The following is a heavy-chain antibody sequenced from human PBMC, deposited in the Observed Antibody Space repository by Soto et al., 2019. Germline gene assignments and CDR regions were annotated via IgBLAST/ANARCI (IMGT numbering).Heavy chain of an antibody. Sequence: QLLESGGGLVQRGGSVRLSCAASTFTFSSYAMSWVRQAPGKGLEWVSAFTGSGGATYYADSVKGRFAISRDNSKSTLYLQMNSLRGEDTAVYYCVGSTGMPPLDYCGQGTLVTVSS. CDR3: VGSTGMPPLDY. V-gene: IGHV3-23*01. CDR2: FTGSGGAT. J-gene: IGHJ4*02. CDR1: TFTFSSYA. D-gene: IGHD5-18*01.